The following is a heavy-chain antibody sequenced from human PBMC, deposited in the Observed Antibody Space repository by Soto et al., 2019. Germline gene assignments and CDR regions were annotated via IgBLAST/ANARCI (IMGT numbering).Heavy chain of an antibody. D-gene: IGHD5-18*01. V-gene: IGHV3-7*01. CDR1: GFSFSIYW. CDR2: IQQDGSEK. CDR3: SRGGDSYGYGEYYYYGMDV. Sequence: GGSLRLSCAASGFSFSIYWMTWVRQAPGKGLEWVANIQQDGSEKNYVDSVKGQFTISRDNAKNSLYLQMNSLRVEDTAVYYCSRGGDSYGYGEYYYYGMDVWGQGTTVTVSS. J-gene: IGHJ6*02.